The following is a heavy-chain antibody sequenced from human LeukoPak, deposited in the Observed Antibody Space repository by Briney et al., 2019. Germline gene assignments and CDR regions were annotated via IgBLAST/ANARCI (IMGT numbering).Heavy chain of an antibody. J-gene: IGHJ6*02. CDR3: AKRGAVSYYNGIYYYYGMDV. D-gene: IGHD3-10*01. V-gene: IGHV1-18*01. CDR2: ISAYNGNT. CDR1: GYTFTRYG. Sequence: ASLKVSCEASGYTFTRYGISWVRQAPGQRVEWMGCISAYNGNTNSAQKLQGRVTMTTDTSTSTAYMELRSLRSDDTAVYYCAKRGAVSYYNGIYYYYGMDVWGQGTTVTVSS.